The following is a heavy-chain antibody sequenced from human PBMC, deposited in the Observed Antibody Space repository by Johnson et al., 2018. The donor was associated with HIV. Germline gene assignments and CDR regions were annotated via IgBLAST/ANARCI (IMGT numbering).Heavy chain of an antibody. CDR2: ISYDGSNK. D-gene: IGHD5-12*01. V-gene: IGHV3-30*19. Sequence: QVQLVESGGGVVQPGRSLRLSCAASGFNFSTYGMHWVRRAPGKGLEWVAVISYDGSNKYYADSVKGRFTISRDNSKNTLYLQMNSLRAEDTAVYYCARGRARAFDIWGQGTMVTVSS. J-gene: IGHJ3*02. CDR3: ARGRARAFDI. CDR1: GFNFSTYG.